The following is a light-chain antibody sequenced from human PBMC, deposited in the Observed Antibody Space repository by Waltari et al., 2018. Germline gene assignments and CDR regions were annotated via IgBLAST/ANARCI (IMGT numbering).Light chain of an antibody. Sequence: DILMTQSPSSLSASVGDRVPITCRASQNISNYLNWYQQKPGKAPKLLIYASSTLQSGVPSRFSGSGSGTDFTLTISSLQPDDFATYSCQQSYSSLWTFGQGAKVEIK. CDR2: ASS. V-gene: IGKV1-39*01. CDR1: QNISNY. CDR3: QQSYSSLWT. J-gene: IGKJ1*01.